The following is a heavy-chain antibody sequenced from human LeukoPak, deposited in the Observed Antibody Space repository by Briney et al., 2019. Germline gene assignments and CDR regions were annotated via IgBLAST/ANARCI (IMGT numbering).Heavy chain of an antibody. D-gene: IGHD3-22*01. CDR2: ITSSSSTI. J-gene: IGHJ3*02. V-gene: IGHV3-48*02. CDR1: GFTFSSYA. Sequence: GRSLRLSCAASGFTFSSYAMHWVRQAPGKGLEWVSYITSSSSTIYYADSVRGRFTISRDNAKNSLYLQMNSLRDEDTAVYYCARVDWMIGAFDIWGQGTMVTVSS. CDR3: ARVDWMIGAFDI.